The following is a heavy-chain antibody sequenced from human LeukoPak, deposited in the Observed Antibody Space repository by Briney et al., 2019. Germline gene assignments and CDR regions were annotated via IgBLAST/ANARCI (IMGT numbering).Heavy chain of an antibody. CDR2: ISYDGINK. CDR1: GFTFSAYD. D-gene: IGHD1-14*01. CDR3: AKDTRDDHHSDY. J-gene: IGHJ4*02. V-gene: IGHV3-30*18. Sequence: HPGGSLRLSCAVSGFTFSAYDMHWVRQAPGKGLEWVAIISYDGINKYYPDSVKGRFTISRDNSKNTLYLQMNSLRAEDTAVYYCAKDTRDDHHSDYWGQGTLVTVSS.